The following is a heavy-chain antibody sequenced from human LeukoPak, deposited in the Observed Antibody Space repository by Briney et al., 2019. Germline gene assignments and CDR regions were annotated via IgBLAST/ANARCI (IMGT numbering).Heavy chain of an antibody. D-gene: IGHD3-3*01. CDR3: ARGGSLRFLVSFYYGMDV. CDR1: GYTFTSYG. CDR2: INPSGGST. V-gene: IGHV1-46*01. Sequence: ASVKVSCKASGYTFTSYGISWVRQAPGQGLEWMGIINPSGGSTSYAQKFQGRVTMTRDTSTSTVYMELSSLRSEDTAVYYCARGGSLRFLVSFYYGMDVWGQGTTVTVSS. J-gene: IGHJ6*02.